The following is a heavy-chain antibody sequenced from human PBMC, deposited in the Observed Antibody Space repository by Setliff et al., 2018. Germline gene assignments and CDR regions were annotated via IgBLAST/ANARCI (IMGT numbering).Heavy chain of an antibody. V-gene: IGHV4-38-2*01. J-gene: IGHJ4*02. CDR2: IYHSGST. Sequence: SETLSLTCAVSGYSISSGYYWGWIRQPPGKGLEWIGSIYHSGSTYYNPSLNSRLTISVDTSKNQFSLRLTSVTAADTAIYYCARVRNTQNRFFDYWSQGTLVTVSS. CDR1: GYSISSGYY. CDR3: ARVRNTQNRFFDY.